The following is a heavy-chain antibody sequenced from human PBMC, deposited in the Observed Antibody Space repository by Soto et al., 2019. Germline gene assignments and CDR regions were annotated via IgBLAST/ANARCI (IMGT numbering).Heavy chain of an antibody. D-gene: IGHD3-10*01. CDR2: ISAYNGNT. J-gene: IGHJ4*02. CDR3: ARAYFDYYGSGYFDY. V-gene: IGHV1-18*01. Sequence: ASVKVSCKASGYTFTSYGISWVRQAPGQGLEWMGWISAYNGNTNYAQKLQGRVTMTTDTSTSTAYMELRSLRSDDTAVYYCARAYFDYYGSGYFDYWGQGTLVTVSS. CDR1: GYTFTSYG.